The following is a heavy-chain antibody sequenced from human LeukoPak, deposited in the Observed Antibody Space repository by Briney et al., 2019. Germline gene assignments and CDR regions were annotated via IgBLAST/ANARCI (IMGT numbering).Heavy chain of an antibody. CDR2: FDPEDGET. Sequence: ASVKVSCKVSGYTLIELSVQWVRQAPGKGLEWMGGFDPEDGETIYAQKFQGRVTMTEDTSTDTAYMELSSLRSEDTAVYYCATVYLSTPSLGLQLWSLRLDYWGQGTLVTVSS. V-gene: IGHV1-24*01. CDR3: ATVYLSTPSLGLQLWSLRLDY. D-gene: IGHD5-18*01. CDR1: GYTLIELS. J-gene: IGHJ4*02.